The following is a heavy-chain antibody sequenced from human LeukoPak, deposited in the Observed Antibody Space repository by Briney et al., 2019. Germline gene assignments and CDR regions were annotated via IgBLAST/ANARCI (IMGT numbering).Heavy chain of an antibody. J-gene: IGHJ4*02. CDR3: AKDFRIGYSAHFDY. CDR1: GFTFRSRA. CDR2: IYENGGTT. D-gene: IGHD2-21*01. V-gene: IGHV3-23*01. Sequence: RGSLRLSCVGSGFTFRSRAMSWVRQAPEKGLEFVSGIYENGGTTYYADSVKGRFSISRDNSKNTLYLQMDSLRGEDTAVYYCAKDFRIGYSAHFDYWGQGALVTVSS.